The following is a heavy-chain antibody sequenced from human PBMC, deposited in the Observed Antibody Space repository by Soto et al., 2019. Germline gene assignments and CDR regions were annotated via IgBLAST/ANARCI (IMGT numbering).Heavy chain of an antibody. CDR1: GSTFAHQA. J-gene: IGHJ4*02. CDR3: VREGGDSSSLVENYFDY. V-gene: IGHV3-23*01. Sequence: EVQLLESGGGLVQPGGSLRLSCAASGSTFAHQAMSWVRQAPGTGLEWVSAVSGSGGGTYYADSVKGRFTISRDNSKNTLSLQMNSLRVEDTAVYYCVREGGDSSSLVENYFDYWGQGALVTVSS. CDR2: VSGSGGGT. D-gene: IGHD1-26*01.